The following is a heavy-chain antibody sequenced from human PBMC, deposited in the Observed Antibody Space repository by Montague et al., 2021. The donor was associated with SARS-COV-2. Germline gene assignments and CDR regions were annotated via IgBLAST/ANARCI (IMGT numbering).Heavy chain of an antibody. V-gene: IGHV4-39*02. J-gene: IGHJ5*02. D-gene: IGHD3-22*01. CDR1: GGSISSSNYY. CDR3: AGNRRITMIVVVIGSGFGP. Sequence: SETLSLTCTVSGGSISSSNYYWDWIRQPPGKGLEWIGSIYDSGSTYYNPSLKSRVTISVDTSKNHFSLKLSSVTAADTAVYYCAGNRRITMIVVVIGSGFGPWGQGTLVTVSS. CDR2: IYDSGST.